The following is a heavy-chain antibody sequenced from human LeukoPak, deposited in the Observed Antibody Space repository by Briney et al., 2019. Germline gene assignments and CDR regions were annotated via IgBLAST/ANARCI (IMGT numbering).Heavy chain of an antibody. Sequence: GGSLRLSCAASGFPFSSYDMNWVRQTPGKGLEWVSYISDTGRTTYYAEYVKGRFTISGDNTKNSLYLQMNSLRAEDTAVYYCAREVTGYWGQGTLVTVSS. CDR1: GFPFSSYD. V-gene: IGHV3-48*03. CDR2: ISDTGRTT. CDR3: AREVTGY. J-gene: IGHJ4*02. D-gene: IGHD4-11*01.